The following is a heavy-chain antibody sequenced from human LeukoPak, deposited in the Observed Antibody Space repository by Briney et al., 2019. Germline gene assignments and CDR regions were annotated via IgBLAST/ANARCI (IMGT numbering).Heavy chain of an antibody. CDR3: ARSEAAAGYYYYGMDV. Sequence: PSETLSLTCTVSGGSISSYYWSWIRQPPGKGLGWIGYIYYSGSTNYNPSLKSRVTISVDTSKNQFSLKLSSVTAADTAVYYCARSEAAAGYYYYGMDVWGQGTTVTVSS. D-gene: IGHD6-13*01. CDR2: IYYSGST. J-gene: IGHJ6*02. CDR1: GGSISSYY. V-gene: IGHV4-59*01.